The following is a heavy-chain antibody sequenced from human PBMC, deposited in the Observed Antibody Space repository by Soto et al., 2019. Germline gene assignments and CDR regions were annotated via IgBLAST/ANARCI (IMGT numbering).Heavy chain of an antibody. CDR2: IKQDGSEK. CDR3: ARPSRARSYGMDV. J-gene: IGHJ6*02. V-gene: IGHV3-7*05. D-gene: IGHD5-12*01. Sequence: GGSLRLSCAASGFTFSSYWMSWVRQAPGKGLEWVANIKQDGSEKYYVDSVKGRFTISRDNAKNSLYLQMNSLRAEDTAVYYCARPSRARSYGMDVWGQGTTVTVSS. CDR1: GFTFSSYW.